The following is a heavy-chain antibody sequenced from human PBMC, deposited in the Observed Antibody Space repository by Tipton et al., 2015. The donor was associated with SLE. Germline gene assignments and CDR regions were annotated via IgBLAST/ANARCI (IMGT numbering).Heavy chain of an antibody. CDR2: IYTDGST. CDR1: GGSISSGSYF. V-gene: IGHV4-61*02. Sequence: TLSLTCSVSGGSISSGSYFWSWIRQPAGKGLEWIGRIYTDGSTKYNPSLKSRATISIDTSKNQFSLKVNSVTAADTAVYYCARGYSSSSFSVYYFDYWGQGTLVTVSS. CDR3: ARGYSSSSFSVYYFDY. D-gene: IGHD6-6*01. J-gene: IGHJ4*02.